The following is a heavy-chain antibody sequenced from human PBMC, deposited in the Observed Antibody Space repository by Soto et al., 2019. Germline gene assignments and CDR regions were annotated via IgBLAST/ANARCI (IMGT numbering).Heavy chain of an antibody. CDR2: INHSGST. Sequence: SETLSLTCAVYGGSFSGYYWSWIRQPPGRGLEWIGEINHSGSTNYNPSLKSRVTISVDTSKNQFSLKLSSVTAADTAVYYCCLLASGYDYLLDYWGQGTLVTVSS. V-gene: IGHV4-34*01. D-gene: IGHD5-12*01. CDR3: CLLASGYDYLLDY. CDR1: GGSFSGYY. J-gene: IGHJ4*02.